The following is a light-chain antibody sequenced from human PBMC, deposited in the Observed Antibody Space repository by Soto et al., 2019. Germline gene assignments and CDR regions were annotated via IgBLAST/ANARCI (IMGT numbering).Light chain of an antibody. J-gene: IGKJ3*01. CDR1: QSVGTY. CDR2: DAS. Sequence: EIVLTQSPATLSLSPGERATLSCRASQSVGTYLAWYQQKAGQAPRLLIYDASNRAIGIPARFSGSGSGTDFTLTSSGLEFEDSAVYYCQRPRNCPTFGPGTTVDIK. CDR3: QRPRNCPT. V-gene: IGKV3-11*01.